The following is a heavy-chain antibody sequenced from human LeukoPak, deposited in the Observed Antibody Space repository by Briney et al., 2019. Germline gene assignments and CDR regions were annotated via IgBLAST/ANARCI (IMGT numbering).Heavy chain of an antibody. Sequence: SVKVSCKASGGTFSSYAISWVRQAPGQRLEWMGRIIPIFGTANYAQKFQGRVTITTDESTSTAYMELSSLRSEDTAVYYCARIKDNWFDPWGQGTLVTVSS. V-gene: IGHV1-69*05. CDR3: ARIKDNWFDP. CDR1: GGTFSSYA. CDR2: IIPIFGTA. J-gene: IGHJ5*02. D-gene: IGHD3-16*01.